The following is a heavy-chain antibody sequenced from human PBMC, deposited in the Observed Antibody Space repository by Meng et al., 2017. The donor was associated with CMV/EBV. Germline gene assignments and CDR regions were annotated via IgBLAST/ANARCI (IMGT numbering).Heavy chain of an antibody. Sequence: GSLRLSCTVSGGSISSSSYYWGWIRQPPGKGLEWIGSIYYSGSTYYNPSLKSRVTISVDTSKNQFSLKLSSVTAADTAVYYCARQLGQKTYYFDYWGQGTLVTRLL. D-gene: IGHD7-27*01. J-gene: IGHJ4*02. V-gene: IGHV4-39*01. CDR1: GGSISSSSYY. CDR2: IYYSGST. CDR3: ARQLGQKTYYFDY.